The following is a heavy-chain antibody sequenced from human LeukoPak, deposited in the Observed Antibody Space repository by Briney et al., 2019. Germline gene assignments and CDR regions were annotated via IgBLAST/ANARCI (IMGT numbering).Heavy chain of an antibody. V-gene: IGHV3-23*01. CDR2: MSGSDVST. D-gene: IGHD6-13*01. J-gene: IGHJ1*01. Sequence: VGSLSLSCAPSRFTMSLVRHAPGTGLGRVSAMSGSDVSTYYADSVKGRFTISRDNSKNTLYLQMNRLRAEDTAVYYCANVIIAAVGYEYFQYWGQGTLVSVSS. CDR1: RFT. CDR3: ANVIIAAVGYEYFQY.